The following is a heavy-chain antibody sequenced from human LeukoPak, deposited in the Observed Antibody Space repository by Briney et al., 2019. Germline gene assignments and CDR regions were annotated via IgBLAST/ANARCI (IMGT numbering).Heavy chain of an antibody. D-gene: IGHD3-10*01. V-gene: IGHV1-46*01. CDR1: GYSFTRYF. CDR2: IIPSDGST. Sequence: ASVKVSCKASGYSFTRYFIHWVRQAPGQGLEWMGIIIPSDGSTSYAQKFQGRVTMTRDTSTSTVYMELSSLRSEDTDVYYCARGKVVTMVRGVIMTYFDYWGQGTLVTVSS. CDR3: ARGKVVTMVRGVIMTYFDY. J-gene: IGHJ4*02.